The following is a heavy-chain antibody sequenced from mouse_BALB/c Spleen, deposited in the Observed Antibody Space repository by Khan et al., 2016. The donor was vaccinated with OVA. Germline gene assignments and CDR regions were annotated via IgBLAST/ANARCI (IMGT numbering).Heavy chain of an antibody. J-gene: IGHJ4*01. CDR1: GYTFTNYG. V-gene: IGHV9-3-1*01. CDR3: ARPPYFSYSLDH. D-gene: IGHD2-12*01. Sequence: VQLQESGPEMKKPGETVKISCKASGYTFTNYGMNWVKQSPGKALKWMGWINTFTGEPTYADDFKGRFAFSLETSASTAYLKINHLNNETTATYCSARPPYFSYSLDHWGQGTSVTVSS. CDR2: INTFTGEP.